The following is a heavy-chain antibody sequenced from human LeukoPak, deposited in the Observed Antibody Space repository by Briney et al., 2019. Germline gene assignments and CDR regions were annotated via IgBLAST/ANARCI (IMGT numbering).Heavy chain of an antibody. CDR1: GFTFSSYW. CDR3: ARDLYGDYSFDY. V-gene: IGHV3-7*01. Sequence: PGGSLRLSCAASGFTFSSYWMNWARQAPGKGLEWVASINHNGNVNYYVDSVKGRFTISRDNAKNSLYLQMNSLRDEDTAVYYCARDLYGDYSFDYWGQGTLVTVSS. J-gene: IGHJ4*02. D-gene: IGHD4-17*01. CDR2: INHNGNVN.